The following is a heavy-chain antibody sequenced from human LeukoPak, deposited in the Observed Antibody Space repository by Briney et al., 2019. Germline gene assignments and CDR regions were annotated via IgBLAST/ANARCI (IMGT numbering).Heavy chain of an antibody. CDR2: MRQDGSEK. CDR1: GFTFRNHI. CDR3: AREGDAFDF. Sequence: GGSLRLSCAASGFTFRNHIISWIRQPPGKGLEWVANMRQDGSEKFYVDSVKGRFTISRDDAKNSLYLQMDSLRAEDTALYYCAREGDAFDFRGQGTMVTVS. J-gene: IGHJ3*01. V-gene: IGHV3-7*01.